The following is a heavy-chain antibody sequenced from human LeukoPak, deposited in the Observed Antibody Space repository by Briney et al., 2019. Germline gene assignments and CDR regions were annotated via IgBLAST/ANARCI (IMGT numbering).Heavy chain of an antibody. CDR2: IYTSGST. CDR3: ANYIRNAHYYMDV. Sequence: SETLSLTCSVSGGSFDSKYWSWIRQPTGKGLEWIGYIYTSGSTNFNPSLRSRVAMSIDTSKNQFSLKVYSVTAADTAVYYCANYIRNAHYYMDVWGKGTTVIVSS. CDR1: GGSFDSKY. D-gene: IGHD1-1*01. J-gene: IGHJ6*03. V-gene: IGHV4-4*09.